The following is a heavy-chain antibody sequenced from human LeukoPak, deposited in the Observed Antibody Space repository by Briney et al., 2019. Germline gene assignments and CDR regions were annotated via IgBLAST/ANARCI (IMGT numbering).Heavy chain of an antibody. D-gene: IGHD2-8*02. J-gene: IGHJ4*02. CDR2: IYDSGST. Sequence: PSQTLSLTCTVSGGSIRSSYYYWGWIRQPPGKGLEWIGSIYDSGSTYYNPSLKSRVTMSVDTSKNQFSLRLSSVTAADTAVYYCASRFTHISGVDFWGQGTQVTVSS. V-gene: IGHV4-39*01. CDR1: GGSIRSSYYY. CDR3: ASRFTHISGVDF.